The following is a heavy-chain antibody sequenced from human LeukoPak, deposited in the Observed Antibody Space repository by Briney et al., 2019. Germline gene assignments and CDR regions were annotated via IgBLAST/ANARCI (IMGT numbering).Heavy chain of an antibody. J-gene: IGHJ3*02. CDR1: GFTFSSYA. Sequence: PGGSLRLSCAASGFTFSSYAMHWVRQAPGKGLEWVAVISYDGSNKYYADSVKGRFTISRDNSKNTLYLQMNSLRAEDTAVYYCAGDSYYVYVWGSYAFDIWGQGTMVTVSS. CDR3: AGDSYYVYVWGSYAFDI. CDR2: ISYDGSNK. V-gene: IGHV3-30-3*01. D-gene: IGHD3-16*01.